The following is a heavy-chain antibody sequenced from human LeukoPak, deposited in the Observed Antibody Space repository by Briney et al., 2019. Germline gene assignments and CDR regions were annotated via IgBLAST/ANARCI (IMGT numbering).Heavy chain of an antibody. CDR3: ARPLTTKKPTDAFDI. CDR1: GGSISSSSYY. D-gene: IGHD4-17*01. V-gene: IGHV4-39*01. CDR2: IYYSGST. Sequence: PSETLSLTCTVSGGSISSSSYYWGWIRQPPGKGLEWIGSIYYSGSTYYNPSLKSRVTISVDTSKYQFSLKLSSVTAADTAVYYCARPLTTKKPTDAFDIWGQGTMVTVSS. J-gene: IGHJ3*02.